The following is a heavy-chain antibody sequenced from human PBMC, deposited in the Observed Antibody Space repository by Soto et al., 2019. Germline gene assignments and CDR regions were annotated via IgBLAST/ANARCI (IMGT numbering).Heavy chain of an antibody. CDR2: MYNTGST. Sequence: QVQLQESGPGLLKPSETLSLTCTVSGGSFSRYSWSWIRQPPGKELEWIGYMYNTGSTVYNPSFQSRGTISVDTSKNQFSLKLNSVTAAYTAVYYCARDLWGYCGTDCYPLDVWGQGTTVTVSS. J-gene: IGHJ6*02. CDR3: ARDLWGYCGTDCYPLDV. CDR1: GGSFSRYS. V-gene: IGHV4-59*01. D-gene: IGHD2-21*02.